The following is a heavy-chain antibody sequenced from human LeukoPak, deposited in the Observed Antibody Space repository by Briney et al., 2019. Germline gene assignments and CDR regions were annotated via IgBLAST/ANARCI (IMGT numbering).Heavy chain of an antibody. Sequence: SETLSLTCAVPGGSFSGYLWSWLRQPPGKGLEWVGEINYNGEVTNYNPSLKSRVTISVDTSKNQFSLKLSSVTAADTAVYYCARSGDNCSGGSCYFDYYYYGMDVWGQGTTVTVSS. CDR2: INYNGEVT. D-gene: IGHD2-15*01. J-gene: IGHJ6*02. CDR3: ARSGDNCSGGSCYFDYYYYGMDV. CDR1: GGSFSGYL. V-gene: IGHV4-34*01.